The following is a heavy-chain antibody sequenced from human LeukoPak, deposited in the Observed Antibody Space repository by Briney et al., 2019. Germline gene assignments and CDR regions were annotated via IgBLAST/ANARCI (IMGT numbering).Heavy chain of an antibody. J-gene: IGHJ1*01. Sequence: PGGSLRLSCAASGFMFINYGMHWVRQGPGKGLEWVAVISNDGSNKNYADSVKGRFTIARDNSKNTLYLQMNSLRVEDTGVYYCANDRYSGSYQFWLQHWGQGTLVTVSS. CDR2: ISNDGSNK. D-gene: IGHD1-26*01. V-gene: IGHV3-30*18. CDR3: ANDRYSGSYQFWLQH. CDR1: GFMFINYG.